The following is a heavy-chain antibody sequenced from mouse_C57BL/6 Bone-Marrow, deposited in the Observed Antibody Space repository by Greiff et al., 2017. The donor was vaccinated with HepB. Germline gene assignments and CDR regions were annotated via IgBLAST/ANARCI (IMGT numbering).Heavy chain of an antibody. J-gene: IGHJ3*01. V-gene: IGHV2-9-1*01. D-gene: IGHD1-1*01. CDR3: ARNSDYGSGPAGFAY. Sequence: QVQLKESGPGLVAPSQSLSITCTVSGFSLTSYAISWVRQPPGKGLEWLGVIWTGGGTNYNSALKSRLSISKDNSKSQVFLKMNSLQTDDTARYYCARNSDYGSGPAGFAYWGQGTLVTVSA. CDR1: GFSLTSYA. CDR2: IWTGGGT.